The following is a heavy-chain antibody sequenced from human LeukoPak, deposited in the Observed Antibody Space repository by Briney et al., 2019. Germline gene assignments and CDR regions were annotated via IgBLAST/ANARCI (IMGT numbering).Heavy chain of an antibody. J-gene: IGHJ5*02. D-gene: IGHD6-19*01. V-gene: IGHV4-34*01. CDR3: GASARESGWYRGAMFDP. Sequence: PSETLSLTCAVHGGSFSGYYWSWIRQPPGKGLEWIGEINHSGSTNYNPSLKSRVTISVDTSKNQFSLKLSSVTAAHTAVYYCGASARESGWYRGAMFDPWGQGTLVTVSS. CDR2: INHSGST. CDR1: GGSFSGYY.